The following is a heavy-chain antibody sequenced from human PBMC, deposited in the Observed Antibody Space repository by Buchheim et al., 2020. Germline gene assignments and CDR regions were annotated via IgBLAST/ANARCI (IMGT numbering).Heavy chain of an antibody. CDR1: GFTFSSYA. D-gene: IGHD6-13*01. CDR3: AKGSLSIAPAGLFDY. J-gene: IGHJ4*02. CDR2: VSASGGST. Sequence: EVQLLESGGGLVQPAGSLRLSCAASGFTFSSYAMSCVRQAPGKGLELVSSVSASGGSTYYADSVTGRFTISRDNSKNTLYLQMSRLRAEDTAVYYCAKGSLSIAPAGLFDYWGQGTL. V-gene: IGHV3-23*01.